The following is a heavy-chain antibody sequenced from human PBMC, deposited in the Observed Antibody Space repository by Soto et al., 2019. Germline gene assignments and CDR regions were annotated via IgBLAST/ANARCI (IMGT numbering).Heavy chain of an antibody. Sequence: SETLSLTCGVSGDSISNYYWGWIRQPPEKGLEWIGYIHYSGNTNYNPSLRSRVTMSVDTSNKQFSLRLSSVTSADTAVYYCARIEMAATFVDYWGQGTLVTVSS. V-gene: IGHV4-59*01. CDR3: ARIEMAATFVDY. D-gene: IGHD6-13*01. J-gene: IGHJ4*02. CDR1: GDSISNYY. CDR2: IHYSGNT.